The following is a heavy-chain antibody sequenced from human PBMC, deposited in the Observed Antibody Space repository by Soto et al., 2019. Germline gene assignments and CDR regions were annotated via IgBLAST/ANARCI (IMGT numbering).Heavy chain of an antibody. V-gene: IGHV3-23*01. J-gene: IGHJ6*02. CDR3: AKAIRLTGEPKYNSYYDGTDV. D-gene: IGHD3-3*01. Sequence: GRSLRLSCAASGFTFSSYAMSWVRPAPGKGLEWVSAISGSGGSTYYADSVKGRFTISRDNSKNTLYLQMNSLRAEDTAVYYCAKAIRLTGEPKYNSYYDGTDVWGHGTTVTVSS. CDR1: GFTFSSYA. CDR2: ISGSGGST.